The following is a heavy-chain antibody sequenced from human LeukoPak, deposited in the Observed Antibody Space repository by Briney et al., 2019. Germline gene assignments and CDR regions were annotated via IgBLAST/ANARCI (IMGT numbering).Heavy chain of an antibody. CDR2: IYYSGST. J-gene: IGHJ2*01. V-gene: IGHV4-39*01. D-gene: IGHD2-2*01. Sequence: SETLSLTCTVSGASISSSDYYWDWIRKPPGKGLEWIGSIYYSGSTYYNPSLKSRVTISVDTSKNQFSLKLSSVTAADTAVYYCARQQPASDLWGRGTLVTVSS. CDR1: GASISSSDYY. CDR3: ARQQPASDL.